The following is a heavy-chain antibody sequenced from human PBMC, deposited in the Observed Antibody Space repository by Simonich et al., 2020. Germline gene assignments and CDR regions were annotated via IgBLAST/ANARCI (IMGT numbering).Heavy chain of an antibody. CDR1: GGSFSGYY. Sequence: QVQLQQWGAGLLKPSETLSLTCAVYGGSFSGYYWSWIRQPPGKGREGIGEINHSGSTNYNPSLKSRVTISVDTSKNQFSLKLSSVTAADTAVYYCARPLGIVWAFDIWGQGTMVTVSS. CDR3: ARPLGIVWAFDI. J-gene: IGHJ3*02. CDR2: INHSGST. V-gene: IGHV4-34*01. D-gene: IGHD3-16*01.